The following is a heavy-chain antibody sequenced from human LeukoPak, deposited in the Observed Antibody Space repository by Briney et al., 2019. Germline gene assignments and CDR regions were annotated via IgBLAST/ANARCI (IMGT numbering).Heavy chain of an antibody. CDR3: ARPSGYCSGGSCFPFDY. CDR2: ISGSSSDT. V-gene: IGHV3-11*03. J-gene: IGHJ4*02. Sequence: GGSLRLSCAASGFTFSDYYMTWIRQAPGKGLEWVSYISGSSSDTNYADFVKGRFTISRDNAKNSVYLQMNSLRAEDTAVYYCARPSGYCSGGSCFPFDYWGQGTLVTVSS. CDR1: GFTFSDYY. D-gene: IGHD2-15*01.